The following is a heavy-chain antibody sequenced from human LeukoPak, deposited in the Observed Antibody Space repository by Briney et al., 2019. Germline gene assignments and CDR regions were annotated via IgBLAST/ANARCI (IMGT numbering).Heavy chain of an antibody. CDR3: AREYRYCSDGSCTESRDGFDI. CDR2: ISANNINT. J-gene: IGHJ3*02. CDR1: GYTFNNNG. Sequence: ASVKVSCKASGYTFNNNGITWVRQAPGQGLEWMGWISANNINTNYALKVEGRVTMTADTSTNTAYMELRSLRSDDTAVYYCAREYRYCSDGSCTESRDGFDIWGQGTMVTVSS. V-gene: IGHV1-18*01. D-gene: IGHD2-15*01.